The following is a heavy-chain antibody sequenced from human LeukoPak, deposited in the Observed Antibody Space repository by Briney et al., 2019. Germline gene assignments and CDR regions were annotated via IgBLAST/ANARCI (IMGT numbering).Heavy chain of an antibody. CDR2: ISSSSSNYI. J-gene: IGHJ4*02. D-gene: IGHD3-3*01. CDR1: GFTFSSYS. CDR3: ARFLEWSSEKHFDY. Sequence: GGSLRLSCAASGFTFSSYSMNWVRQAPGKGLEWVSSISSSSSNYIYYADSVKGRFTISRDNAKNSLYLQMNSLRAEDTAVYYCARFLEWSSEKHFDYWGQGTLVTVSS. V-gene: IGHV3-21*01.